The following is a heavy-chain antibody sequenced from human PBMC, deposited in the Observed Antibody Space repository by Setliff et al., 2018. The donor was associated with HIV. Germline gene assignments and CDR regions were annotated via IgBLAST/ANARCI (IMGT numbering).Heavy chain of an antibody. D-gene: IGHD4-17*01. CDR1: GFTFTAYW. Sequence: PGGSLRLSCAASGFTFTAYWMTWVRQAPGKGLEWVASMKPDGSEDEYVDSVKGRFTISRDNAKNSLYLQMNSLRAEDTAVYYCAAVTTYGPWGQGTLVTVSS. J-gene: IGHJ5*02. CDR3: AAVTTYGP. CDR2: MKPDGSED. V-gene: IGHV3-7*01.